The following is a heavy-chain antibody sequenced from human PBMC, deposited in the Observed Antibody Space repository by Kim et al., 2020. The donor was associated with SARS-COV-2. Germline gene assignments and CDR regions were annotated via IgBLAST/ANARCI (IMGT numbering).Heavy chain of an antibody. CDR2: VKADGGDK. J-gene: IGHJ4*02. D-gene: IGHD2-15*01. Sequence: GGSLRLSCAASGFTFTTTWMTWVRQAPGKGLEWVANVKADGGDKNYVDSVKGRFTISRDNAKNSLYLQMNNLRAEDTAVYYCVTSLGVGANSYWGQGTL. V-gene: IGHV3-7*03. CDR1: GFTFTTTW. CDR3: VTSLGVGANSY.